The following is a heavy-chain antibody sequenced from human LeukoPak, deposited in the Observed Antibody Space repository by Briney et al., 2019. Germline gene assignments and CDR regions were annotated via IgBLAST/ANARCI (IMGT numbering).Heavy chain of an antibody. Sequence: ASVKVSCKASEYTFTSFYMHWVRQAPGQGLEWMGIINPSGGSTSYAQKFQGRVTMTRDTSTSTVYMELSSLRSEDTAVYYCARGPSSWIQLWLSYYYGMDVWGQGTTVTVSS. D-gene: IGHD5-18*01. V-gene: IGHV1-46*01. CDR2: INPSGGST. J-gene: IGHJ6*02. CDR3: ARGPSSWIQLWLSYYYGMDV. CDR1: EYTFTSFY.